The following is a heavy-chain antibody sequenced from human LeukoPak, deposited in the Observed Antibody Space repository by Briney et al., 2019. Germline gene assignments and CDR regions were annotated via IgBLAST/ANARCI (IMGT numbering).Heavy chain of an antibody. Sequence: ASVKVSCKASGYTFTSYGISWVRQAPGQGLERMGWISAYNGNTNYAQKLQGRVTMTTDTSTSTAYMELRSLISDDTAVYYCARDHYCSGGSCYWGSYWYFDLWGRGTLVTVSS. CDR3: ARDHYCSGGSCYWGSYWYFDL. CDR2: ISAYNGNT. D-gene: IGHD2-15*01. J-gene: IGHJ2*01. CDR1: GYTFTSYG. V-gene: IGHV1-18*01.